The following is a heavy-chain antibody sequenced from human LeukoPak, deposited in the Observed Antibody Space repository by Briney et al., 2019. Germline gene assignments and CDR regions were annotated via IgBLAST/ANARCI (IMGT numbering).Heavy chain of an antibody. CDR2: INHSGST. V-gene: IGHV4-34*01. CDR1: GGSFSGYY. J-gene: IGHJ3*02. CDR3: ANGVKSLLSAFDI. Sequence: SETLSLTCAVYGGSFSGYYWSWIRQPPGKGLEWIGEINHSGSTNYNPSLKSRVTISVDTSKNQFSLKLSSVTAEDTAVYYCANGVKSLLSAFDIWGQGTMVTVSS. D-gene: IGHD3-16*02.